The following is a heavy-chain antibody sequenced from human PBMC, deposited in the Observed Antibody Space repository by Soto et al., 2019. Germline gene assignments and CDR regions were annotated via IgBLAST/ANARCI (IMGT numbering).Heavy chain of an antibody. CDR1: GGSFSGYY. CDR2: INHSGST. Sequence: KASETLSLTCAVYGGSFSGYYWSWIRQPPGKGLEWIGEINHSGSTNYNPSLKSRVTISVDTSKNQFSLKLSSVTAADTAVYYCARDRIAAAGYNWFDPWGQGTLVTVSS. D-gene: IGHD6-13*01. J-gene: IGHJ5*02. V-gene: IGHV4-34*01. CDR3: ARDRIAAAGYNWFDP.